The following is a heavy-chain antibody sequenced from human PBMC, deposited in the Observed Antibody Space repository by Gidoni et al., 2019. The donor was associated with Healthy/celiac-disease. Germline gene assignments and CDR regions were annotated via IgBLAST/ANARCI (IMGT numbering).Heavy chain of an antibody. V-gene: IGHV3-49*03. CDR2: IRSKAYGGTT. D-gene: IGHD2-8*02. CDR1: GFTFGAYA. CDR3: TRLSWYGRWGWFDP. J-gene: IGHJ5*02. Sequence: EVQLVESGGGLVQPGRSLRLSCTASGFTFGAYAMSWFRQAPGKGLEWVGFIRSKAYGGTTEYAASVKGRFTISRDDSKSIAYLQMNSLKTEDTAVYYCTRLSWYGRWGWFDPWGQGTLVTVSS.